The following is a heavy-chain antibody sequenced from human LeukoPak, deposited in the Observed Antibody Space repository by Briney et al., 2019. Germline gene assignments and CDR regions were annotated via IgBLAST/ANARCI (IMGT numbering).Heavy chain of an antibody. CDR2: IYYSGST. J-gene: IGHJ4*02. CDR3: ARSTSASYDSSGYAQVHYFDY. D-gene: IGHD3-22*01. Sequence: PSETLSLTCTVSGGSISSYYWSWIRQPPGKGLEWIGYIYYSGSTKYNPSLKSRVTISVDTSKNQFSLKLSSVTAADTAVYYCARSTSASYDSSGYAQVHYFDYWGQGTLVTVSS. V-gene: IGHV4-59*08. CDR1: GGSISSYY.